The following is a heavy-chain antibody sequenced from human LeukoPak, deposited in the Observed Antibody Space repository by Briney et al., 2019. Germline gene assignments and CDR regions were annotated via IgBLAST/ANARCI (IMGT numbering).Heavy chain of an antibody. J-gene: IGHJ4*02. D-gene: IGHD1-26*01. V-gene: IGHV3-23*01. CDR1: GFTFSSCG. CDR3: AKVGSGSYSRPTYFDY. CDR2: ISGSGGST. Sequence: GGSLRLSCAASGFTFSSCGMSWVRQAPGKGLEWVSAISGSGGSTYYADSVKGRFTISRDNSKNTLYLQMNSLRAEDTAVYYCAKVGSGSYSRPTYFDYWGQGTLVTVSS.